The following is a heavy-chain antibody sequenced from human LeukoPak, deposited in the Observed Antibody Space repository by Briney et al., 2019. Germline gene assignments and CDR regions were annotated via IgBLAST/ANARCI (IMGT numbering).Heavy chain of an antibody. D-gene: IGHD6-19*01. Sequence: PGGSLRLSCAASGFTVSSNYMSWVRQAPGKGLEWVSVIYSGGSTYYADSVKGRFTISTDNSKNTLYLQMNSLRAEDTAVYYCARVVVAGTIWYYYGMDVWGQGTTVTVSS. CDR2: IYSGGST. J-gene: IGHJ6*02. CDR3: ARVVVAGTIWYYYGMDV. CDR1: GFTVSSNY. V-gene: IGHV3-66*01.